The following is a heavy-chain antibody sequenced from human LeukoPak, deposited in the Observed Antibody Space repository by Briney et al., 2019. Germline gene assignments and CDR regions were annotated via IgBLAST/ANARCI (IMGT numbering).Heavy chain of an antibody. CDR3: ARFARFGDLQGGGYFDY. CDR2: ISSGGSII. J-gene: IGHJ4*02. CDR1: GFIFSSYE. V-gene: IGHV3-48*03. Sequence: PGGSLRLSCAASGFIFSSYETNWVRQAPGKRREWVSYISSGGSIIYYADSVRGRFTISRDNAKNSLYPQMNSLRAEDTAVYYCARFARFGDLQGGGYFDYWGQGTLVTVSS. D-gene: IGHD3-16*01.